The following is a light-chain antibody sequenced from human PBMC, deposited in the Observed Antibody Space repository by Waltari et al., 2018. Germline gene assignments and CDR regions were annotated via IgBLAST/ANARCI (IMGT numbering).Light chain of an antibody. CDR2: DAS. Sequence: EIVLTQSPGTLALSPGERATLSCRASQSVGRALAWYQQKPGQAPRLLIYDASSRTTGIPDRFRGSGSGTDFSLTISRVEPEYFAVYYCQMYVRLPVTFGQGTKVEVK. J-gene: IGKJ1*01. V-gene: IGKV3-20*01. CDR1: QSVGRA. CDR3: QMYVRLPVT.